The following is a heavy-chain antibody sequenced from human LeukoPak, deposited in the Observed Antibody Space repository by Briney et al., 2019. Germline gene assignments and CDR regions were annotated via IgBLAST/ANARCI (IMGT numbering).Heavy chain of an antibody. CDR1: GFTVSSNY. D-gene: IGHD3-16*01. CDR3: ARGPGDGYGQPIDY. Sequence: GGSLRFSCAASGFTVSSNYMSWVRQAPGKGLEWVSVIYSGGSTYYADSVKGRFTISRDKSKNTLYLQMNSLRAEDTAVYYCARGPGDGYGQPIDYWGQGTLDTVSS. J-gene: IGHJ4*02. V-gene: IGHV3-53*01. CDR2: IYSGGST.